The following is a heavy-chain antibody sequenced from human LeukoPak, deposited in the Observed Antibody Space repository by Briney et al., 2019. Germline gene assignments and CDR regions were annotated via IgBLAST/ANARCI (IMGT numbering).Heavy chain of an antibody. J-gene: IGHJ4*02. V-gene: IGHV3-7*05. CDR1: GFTFSTFW. D-gene: IGHD2-2*01. Sequence: GGSLRLSCAASGFTFSTFWMTWVRQAPGKGLEWVANIKEDGSEKYYVDSLKGRFTISRDNAKNSLYLQMNSLRAEDTAVYYCARMKGCSSTTGYFAIYWGQGTLVTVSS. CDR2: IKEDGSEK. CDR3: ARMKGCSSTTGYFAIY.